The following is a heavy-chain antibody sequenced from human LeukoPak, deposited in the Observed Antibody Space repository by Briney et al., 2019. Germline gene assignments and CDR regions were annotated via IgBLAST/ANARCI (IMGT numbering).Heavy chain of an antibody. CDR2: ISGSGGST. CDR3: AKSSPGVQRWFGGSDY. V-gene: IGHV3-23*01. J-gene: IGHJ4*02. CDR1: GFTFSSYA. D-gene: IGHD5-18*01. Sequence: GGSLRLSCAASGFTFSSYAMSWVRQAPGKGLEWVSAISGSGGSTYYADSVKGRFTISRDNSKNTLYLQMNSLRAEDTAVYYCAKSSPGVQRWFGGSDYWGQGTLVTVSS.